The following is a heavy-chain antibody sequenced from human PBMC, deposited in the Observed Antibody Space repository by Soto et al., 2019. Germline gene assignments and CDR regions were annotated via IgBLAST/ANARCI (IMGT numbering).Heavy chain of an antibody. CDR3: ARDSTPMAPGKGRYYGMDV. Sequence: GASVKVSCKASGYTFTGYYMHWVRQAPGQGLEWMGWINPNSGATNYVQKFQGRVTMTRDTSISTAYMELSRLRSDDTAVYYCARDSTPMAPGKGRYYGMDVWGQGTTVTVSS. D-gene: IGHD5-18*01. V-gene: IGHV1-2*02. CDR1: GYTFTGYY. CDR2: INPNSGAT. J-gene: IGHJ6*02.